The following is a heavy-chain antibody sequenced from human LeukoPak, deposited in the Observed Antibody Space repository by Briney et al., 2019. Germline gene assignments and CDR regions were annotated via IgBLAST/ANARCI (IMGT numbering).Heavy chain of an antibody. D-gene: IGHD1-7*01. CDR2: IFSNGDT. V-gene: IGHV3-53*01. J-gene: IGHJ4*02. Sequence: PGGSLRLSCTASEFTVSRNYMLWVRQAPGKGLEWVSLIFSNGDTHYADSVKGRFTISRDTSKNTVSLQMNSLRVEDTAMYYCTRDQMNLWRQGTLVSVSS. CDR3: TRDQMNL. CDR1: EFTVSRNY.